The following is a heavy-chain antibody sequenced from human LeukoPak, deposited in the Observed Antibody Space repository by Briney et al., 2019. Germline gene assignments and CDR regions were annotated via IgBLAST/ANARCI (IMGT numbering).Heavy chain of an antibody. Sequence: ASVKVSCKVSGYTLTELSMHWVRQAPGKGLEWMGGFDPEDGETIYAQKFQGRVTMTEDTSTDTAYMELSSLRSEDTAVYYCATDRYDFWSGYHPLDYWGQGTLVTVSS. CDR1: GYTLTELS. V-gene: IGHV1-24*01. CDR2: FDPEDGET. D-gene: IGHD3-3*01. CDR3: ATDRYDFWSGYHPLDY. J-gene: IGHJ4*02.